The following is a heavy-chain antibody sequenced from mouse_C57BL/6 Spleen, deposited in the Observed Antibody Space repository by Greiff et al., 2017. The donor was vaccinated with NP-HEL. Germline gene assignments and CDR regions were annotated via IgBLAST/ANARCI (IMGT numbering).Heavy chain of an antibody. V-gene: IGHV1-54*01. J-gene: IGHJ2*01. Sequence: QVQLKESGAELVRPGTSVKVSCKASGYAFTNYLIEWVKQRPGQGLEWIGVINPGSGGTNYNEKFKGKATLTADKSSSTAYMQLSSLTSEDSAVYFCARSEDFDYWGQGTTLTVSS. CDR1: GYAFTNYL. CDR3: ARSEDFDY. CDR2: INPGSGGT.